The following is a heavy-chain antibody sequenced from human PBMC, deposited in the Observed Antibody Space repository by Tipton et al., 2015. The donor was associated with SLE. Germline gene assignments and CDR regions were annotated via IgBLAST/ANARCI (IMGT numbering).Heavy chain of an antibody. J-gene: IGHJ4*02. D-gene: IGHD7-27*01. CDR3: ARQSNWGPYYFDY. CDR2: IYYSGST. Sequence: TLSLTCTVSGGSITGGWYWSWVRQHPGKGLEYIGYIYYSGSTYYSPSLKSRVAISLDTSQNQFSLELSSMTAADTAVYYCARQSNWGPYYFDYWGQGTLVTVSS. V-gene: IGHV4-31*03. CDR1: GGSITGGWY.